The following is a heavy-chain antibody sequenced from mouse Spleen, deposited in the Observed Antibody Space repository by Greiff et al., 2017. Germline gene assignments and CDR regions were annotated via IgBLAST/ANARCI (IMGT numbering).Heavy chain of an antibody. D-gene: IGHD1-2*01. V-gene: IGHV5-9*03. J-gene: IGHJ4*01. CDR3: ARLLRLRYAMDY. Sequence: EVMLVESGGGLVKLGGSLKLSCAASGFTFSSYAMSWVRQTPEKRLEWVATISSGGGNTYYPDSVKGRFTISRDNAKNTLYLQMSSLKSEDTAMYYCARLLRLRYAMDYWGQGTSVTVSS. CDR1: GFTFSSYA. CDR2: ISSGGGNT.